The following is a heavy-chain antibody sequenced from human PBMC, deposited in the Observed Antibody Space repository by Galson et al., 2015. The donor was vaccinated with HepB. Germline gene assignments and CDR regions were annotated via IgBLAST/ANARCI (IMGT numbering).Heavy chain of an antibody. CDR3: ARVVRFLEWLTPLYYFDY. CDR1: DYTFTNCD. Sequence: SVKVSCRASDYTFTNCDINWVRQAPGQGLEWMGWISAYNGNTNYAQKVQGRVTMTTDTSTSTAYMELRSLRSDDTAVYYCARVVRFLEWLTPLYYFDYWGQGTLVTVSS. D-gene: IGHD3-3*01. V-gene: IGHV1-18*04. CDR2: ISAYNGNT. J-gene: IGHJ4*02.